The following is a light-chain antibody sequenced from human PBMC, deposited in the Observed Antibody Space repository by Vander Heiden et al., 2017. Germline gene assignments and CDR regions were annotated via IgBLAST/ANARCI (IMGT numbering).Light chain of an antibody. CDR1: QSISSSY. J-gene: IGKJ2*01. CDR3: QQYSSSTLT. CDR2: GTS. V-gene: IGKV3-20*01. Sequence: EIVLRQSPGPLSLSPGERATLSCRASQSISSSYLAWYQQKPGQAPRLLIHGTSSRATGIPDRFSGSGSGTDFTLTITRLEPEDFAVYYCQQYSSSTLTFGQGTKLEIK.